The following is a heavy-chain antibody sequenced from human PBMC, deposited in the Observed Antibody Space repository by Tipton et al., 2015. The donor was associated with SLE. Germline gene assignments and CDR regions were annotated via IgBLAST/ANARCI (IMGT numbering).Heavy chain of an antibody. CDR2: ISSSGSII. V-gene: IGHV3-48*03. CDR3: ARSRGFRDAFDI. D-gene: IGHD3-10*01. Sequence: SLRLSCAASGFTFSSYEMNWVRQAPGKGLEWVSYISSSGSIIYYADSVKGRFTISRDNAKNSLYLQMNSLRAEDTAVYYCARSRGFRDAFDIWGQGTMVTVSS. CDR1: GFTFSSYE. J-gene: IGHJ3*02.